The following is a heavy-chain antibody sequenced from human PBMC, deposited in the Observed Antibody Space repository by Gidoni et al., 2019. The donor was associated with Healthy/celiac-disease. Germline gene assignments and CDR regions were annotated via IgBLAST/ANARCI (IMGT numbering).Heavy chain of an antibody. V-gene: IGHV3-30-3*01. D-gene: IGHD2-15*01. CDR3: ARGSAGVVVVAAPGY. CDR1: GFTFSSYA. CDR2: ISYDGSNK. J-gene: IGHJ4*02. Sequence: QVQLVESGGGVVQPGRSLRLSCAASGFTFSSYAMHWVRQGPGKGLEWVAVISYDGSNKYYADSVKGRFTISRDNSKNTLYLQMNSLRAEDTAVYYCARGSAGVVVVAAPGYWGQGTLVTVSS.